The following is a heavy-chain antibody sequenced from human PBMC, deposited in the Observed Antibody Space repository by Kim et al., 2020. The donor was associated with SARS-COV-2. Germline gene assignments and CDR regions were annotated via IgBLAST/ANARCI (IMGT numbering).Heavy chain of an antibody. J-gene: IGHJ4*02. V-gene: IGHV1-3*01. CDR3: ARVRIAAAGRVPFYFDY. CDR2: INAGNGNT. Sequence: ASVKVSCKASGYTFTSYAMHWVRQAPGQRLEWMGWINAGNGNTKYSQKFQGRVTITRDTSASTAYMELSSLRSEDTAVYYCARVRIAAAGRVPFYFDYWGQGTLVTVSS. CDR1: GYTFTSYA. D-gene: IGHD6-13*01.